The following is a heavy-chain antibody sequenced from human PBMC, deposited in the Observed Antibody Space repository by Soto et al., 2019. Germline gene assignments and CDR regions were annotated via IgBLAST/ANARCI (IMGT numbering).Heavy chain of an antibody. V-gene: IGHV4-28*01. CDR3: AQHRDYSLGY. D-gene: IGHD3-22*01. CDR1: GYSISSSNW. Sequence: SETLSLTCAVSGYSISSSNWWGWIRQPPGKGLEWIGYIYHSGSANYNPSLKSRVTISIDKSKNQISLNLSSVTAADTAVYYCAQHRDYSLGYWGQGTQVTVSS. J-gene: IGHJ4*02. CDR2: IYHSGSA.